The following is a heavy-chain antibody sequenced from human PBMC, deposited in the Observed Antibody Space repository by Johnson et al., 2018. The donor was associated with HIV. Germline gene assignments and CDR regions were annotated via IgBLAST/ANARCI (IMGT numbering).Heavy chain of an antibody. J-gene: IGHJ3*02. V-gene: IGHV3-30*03. CDR1: GFTFSSYG. CDR3: ARGGRLAPDAFDI. CDR2: ISYDGSNK. Sequence: QVQLVESGGGVVQPGRSLRLSCAASGFTFSSYGMHWVRQAPGKGLEWVAVISYDGSNKYYADSVKGRFTISRDNSKNTLYLQMNSLRAEDTAVYYCARGGRLAPDAFDIWGQGTMVTVSS. D-gene: IGHD3-16*01.